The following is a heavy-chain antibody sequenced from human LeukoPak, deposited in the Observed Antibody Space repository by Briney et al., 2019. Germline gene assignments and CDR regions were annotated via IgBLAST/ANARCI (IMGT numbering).Heavy chain of an antibody. Sequence: NTSETLSLTCAVYGGSFSGYYWSWIRQPPGKGLEWIGEINHSGSTNYNPSLKSRVTISVDTSKNQFSLKLSSVTAAGTAVYYCARARRGLQRIFDYWGQGTLVTVSS. J-gene: IGHJ4*02. D-gene: IGHD1-1*01. CDR1: GGSFSGYY. CDR3: ARARRGLQRIFDY. V-gene: IGHV4-34*01. CDR2: INHSGST.